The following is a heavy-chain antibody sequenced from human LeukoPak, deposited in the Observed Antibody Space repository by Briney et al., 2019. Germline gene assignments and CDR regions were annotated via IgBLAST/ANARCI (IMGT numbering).Heavy chain of an antibody. J-gene: IGHJ4*02. CDR2: ISSSSSTI. V-gene: IGHV3-48*01. CDR1: GFTFSSYA. D-gene: IGHD3-22*01. Sequence: GGSLRLSCAASGFTFSSYAMSWVRQAPGKGLEWVSYISSSSSTIYYADSVKGRFTISRDNAKNSLYLQMNSLRAEDTAVYYCARDYYDSSGYYTPAFDYWGQGTLVTVSS. CDR3: ARDYYDSSGYYTPAFDY.